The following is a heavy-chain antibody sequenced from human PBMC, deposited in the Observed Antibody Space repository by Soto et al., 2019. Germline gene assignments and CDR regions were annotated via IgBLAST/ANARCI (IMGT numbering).Heavy chain of an antibody. CDR2: INPNSART. Sequence: ASVKVSCKASGYTFTGYYMHWVRQAPGQGLKWMGWINPNSARTNYGQDFEGWVTMTRATSISTAHMELSRMRSDDRDVYYCPRALHHILSGEDYYYYYGMDVWGQGPTVTVS. D-gene: IGHD3-9*01. CDR1: GYTFTGYY. J-gene: IGHJ6*02. V-gene: IGHV1-2*04. CDR3: PRALHHILSGEDYYYYYGMDV.